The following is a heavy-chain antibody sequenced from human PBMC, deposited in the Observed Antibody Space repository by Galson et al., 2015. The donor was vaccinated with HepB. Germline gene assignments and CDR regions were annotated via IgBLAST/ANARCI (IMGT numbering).Heavy chain of an antibody. CDR1: GYTFTNYD. D-gene: IGHD2-2*01. CDR3: ARGRPCSSTSCFPFDAFHI. Sequence: SVKVSCKASGYTFTNYDINWVRQATGQGLEWMGWMNPNSGTTGYAQKFQGRLTMTRSTSIGTAYMELSSLRSEDTAVYYCARGRPCSSTSCFPFDAFHIWGQGTVVTVSS. J-gene: IGHJ3*02. CDR2: MNPNSGTT. V-gene: IGHV1-8*01.